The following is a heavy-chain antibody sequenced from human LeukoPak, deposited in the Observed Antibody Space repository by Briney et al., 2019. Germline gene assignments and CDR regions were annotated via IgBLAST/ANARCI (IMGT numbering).Heavy chain of an antibody. J-gene: IGHJ3*02. CDR3: ARQGIYYGSGRGTFDI. CDR1: GGSFSGYY. Sequence: SETLSLTCAVYGGSFSGYYWSWIRQPPGKGLEWIGSIYYSGSTYYNPSLKSRVTISVDTSKNQFSLKLSSVTAADTAVYYCARQGIYYGSGRGTFDIWGQGTMVTVSS. V-gene: IGHV4-34*01. D-gene: IGHD3-10*01. CDR2: IYYSGST.